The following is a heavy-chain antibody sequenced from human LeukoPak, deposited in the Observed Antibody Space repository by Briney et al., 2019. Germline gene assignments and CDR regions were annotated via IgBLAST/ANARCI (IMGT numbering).Heavy chain of an antibody. CDR3: ARDYSSGWYLRY. CDR2: ISYDGSNK. CDR1: GFTFSSYA. D-gene: IGHD6-19*01. Sequence: PGGSLRLSCAASGFTFSSYAMHWVRLAPGKGLEWVAVISYDGSNKYYADSVKGRFTISRDNSKNTLYLQMNSLRAEDTAVYYCARDYSSGWYLRYWGQGTLVTVSS. V-gene: IGHV3-30*04. J-gene: IGHJ4*02.